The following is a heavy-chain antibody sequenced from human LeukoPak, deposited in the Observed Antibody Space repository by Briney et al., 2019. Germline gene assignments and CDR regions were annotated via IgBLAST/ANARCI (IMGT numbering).Heavy chain of an antibody. Sequence: SETLSLTCTVSGGSISSGGYYWSWLRQHPGKGLEWIGYIYYRGSNYYNPSLKSRVTISVDTSKNQFSLKLSSVTAADTAVYCCARVWYYDILTGYPYWYFDLWGRGTLVTVSS. CDR2: IYYRGSN. CDR3: ARVWYYDILTGYPYWYFDL. CDR1: GGSISSGGYY. J-gene: IGHJ2*01. V-gene: IGHV4-31*03. D-gene: IGHD3-9*01.